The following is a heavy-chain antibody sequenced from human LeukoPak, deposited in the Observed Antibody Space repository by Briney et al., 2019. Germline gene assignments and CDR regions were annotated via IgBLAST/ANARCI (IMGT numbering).Heavy chain of an antibody. V-gene: IGHV3-21*01. CDR3: ARDPTYYDSSGYDY. Sequence: GGSLRLSCAASGFTFSSYSMNWVRLAPGKGLEWVSSISSSSSYIYYADSVKGRFTISRDNAKNSLYLQMNSLRAEDTAVYYCARDPTYYDSSGYDYWGQGTLVTVSS. J-gene: IGHJ4*02. D-gene: IGHD3-22*01. CDR1: GFTFSSYS. CDR2: ISSSSSYI.